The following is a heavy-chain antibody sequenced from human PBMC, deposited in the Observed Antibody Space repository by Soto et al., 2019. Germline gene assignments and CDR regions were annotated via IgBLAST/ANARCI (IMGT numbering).Heavy chain of an antibody. V-gene: IGHV1-3*01. Sequence: QVQFVQSGAEVKKPGASVKLSCKASGDTFGSNAMHWVRQAAGQRLEWMGWIIGCSGNTKYSRNFQGRVTITWDTSASTVYMELTSLRSDDTAVYFCARGSGSFFPFFDSWGQGTLVTVSS. CDR2: IIGCSGNT. CDR3: ARGSGSFFPFFDS. D-gene: IGHD1-26*01. J-gene: IGHJ4*02. CDR1: GDTFGSNA.